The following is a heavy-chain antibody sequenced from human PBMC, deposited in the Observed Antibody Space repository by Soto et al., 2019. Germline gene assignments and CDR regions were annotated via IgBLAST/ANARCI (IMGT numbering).Heavy chain of an antibody. Sequence: TSETLSLTCAVSGGSISSSNWWSWVRQPPGKGLEWIGEIYHSGSTNYNPSLKSRVTISVDKSKNQFSLKLSSVTAADTAVYYCARAGFLDYYYYGMDVWGQGTTVTVSS. D-gene: IGHD3-3*01. CDR3: ARAGFLDYYYYGMDV. CDR1: GGSISSSNW. J-gene: IGHJ6*02. CDR2: IYHSGST. V-gene: IGHV4-4*02.